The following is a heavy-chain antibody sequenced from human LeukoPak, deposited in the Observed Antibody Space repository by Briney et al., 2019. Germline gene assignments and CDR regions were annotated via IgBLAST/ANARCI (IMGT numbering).Heavy chain of an antibody. Sequence: SETLSLTXTVSGGSISSYYWSWIRQPPGKGLEWIGHIYYSGSTNYNPSLKSRVTISVDTSKNQFSLELSSVTAADTAVYYCARAGITIFGVVIQFDYWGQGTLVTVSS. CDR3: ARAGITIFGVVIQFDY. J-gene: IGHJ4*01. CDR2: IYYSGST. CDR1: GGSISSYY. D-gene: IGHD3-3*01. V-gene: IGHV4-59*01.